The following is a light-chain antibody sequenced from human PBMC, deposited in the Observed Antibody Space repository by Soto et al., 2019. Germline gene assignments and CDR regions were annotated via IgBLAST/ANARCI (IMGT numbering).Light chain of an antibody. CDR1: QSVSRIY. CDR2: AAS. V-gene: IGKV3-20*01. Sequence: EFVLTQSPVTLSLSPGEKATLSCRASQSVSRIYLAWYQQKPGQAPRLLIYAASSRATGIPDRFSGSGSGTDFTLTISRLEPEDFAVYYCQQYGSSPYTFGQGTKVDIK. CDR3: QQYGSSPYT. J-gene: IGKJ2*01.